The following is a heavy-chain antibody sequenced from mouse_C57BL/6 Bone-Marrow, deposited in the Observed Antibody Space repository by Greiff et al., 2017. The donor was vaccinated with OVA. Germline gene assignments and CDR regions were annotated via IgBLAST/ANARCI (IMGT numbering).Heavy chain of an antibody. CDR3: ARGRNYYAMDY. CDR1: GYSITSGYY. J-gene: IGHJ4*01. Sequence: EVKLQESGPGLVKPSQSLSLTCSVTGYSITSGYYWNWIRQFPGNKLEWMGYISYDGSNNYNPSLKNRISITRDTSKNQFFLKLNSVTTEDTATXYCARGRNYYAMDYWGQGTSVTVSS. CDR2: ISYDGSN. V-gene: IGHV3-6*01.